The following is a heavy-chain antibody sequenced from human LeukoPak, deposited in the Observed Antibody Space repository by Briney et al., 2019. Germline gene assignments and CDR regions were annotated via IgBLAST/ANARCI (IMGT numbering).Heavy chain of an antibody. J-gene: IGHJ1*01. V-gene: IGHV1-69*05. CDR1: GGTFSSYA. CDR3: ASGPNSGYYYEYFQH. Sequence: ASVKVSCKASGGTFSSYAISWVRQAPGQGLEWMGGIIPIFGTANYAQKFQGRVTITTDESTSTAYMELSSLRSEDTAVYYCASGPNSGYYYEYFQHWGQGTLVTVSS. D-gene: IGHD3-22*01. CDR2: IIPIFGTA.